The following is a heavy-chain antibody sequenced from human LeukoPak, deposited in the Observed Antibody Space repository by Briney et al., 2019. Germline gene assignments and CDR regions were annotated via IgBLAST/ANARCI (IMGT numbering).Heavy chain of an antibody. J-gene: IGHJ4*02. Sequence: SETLSLTCTVSGGSISSYYWSWIRQPPGKGLEWIGYIYYSGSTNYNPSLKSRVTISVDTSKNQFSLKLSSVTAADTAVYYCARRANYYDYVWGSYRYGYFDYWGQGTLVTVSS. CDR2: IYYSGST. CDR3: ARRANYYDYVWGSYRYGYFDY. V-gene: IGHV4-59*08. D-gene: IGHD3-16*02. CDR1: GGSISSYY.